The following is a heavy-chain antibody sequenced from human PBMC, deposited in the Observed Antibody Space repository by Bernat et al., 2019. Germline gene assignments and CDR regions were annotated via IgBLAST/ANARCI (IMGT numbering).Heavy chain of an antibody. Sequence: EVQLVESGGGLVQPGGSLRLSCAASGFTFSSYEMNWVRQAPGKGLEWVSYISSSGSTIYYADSVKGRFTISRDNAKNSLYLQMNSLRAEDTAVYYCARARYYDLIDYWGQGTLVTVSS. V-gene: IGHV3-48*03. J-gene: IGHJ4*02. CDR3: ARARYYDLIDY. CDR2: ISSSGSTI. D-gene: IGHD3-3*01. CDR1: GFTFSSYE.